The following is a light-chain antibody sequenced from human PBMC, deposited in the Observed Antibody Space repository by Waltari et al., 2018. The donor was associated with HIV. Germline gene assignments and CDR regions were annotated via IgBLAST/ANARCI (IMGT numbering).Light chain of an antibody. CDR2: KSF. J-gene: IGLJ1*01. V-gene: IGLV2-14*01. CDR3: CAYASTNSPDYI. CDR1: TRAVGAYAS. Sequence: QSALTQPASVSGSPGQSLTISCTVTTRAVGAYASVSWYPQHPGKAPELLIYKSFHRASGISVRFSASRSGNTATLTISGLQPEDEADYYCCAYASTNSPDYIFGGGTTVT.